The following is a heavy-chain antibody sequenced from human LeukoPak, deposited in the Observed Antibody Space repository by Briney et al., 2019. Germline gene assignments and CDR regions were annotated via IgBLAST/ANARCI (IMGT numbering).Heavy chain of an antibody. Sequence: GGSLRLSCAASGFTFSDYYMSWVRQAPGKGLEWVSYISSSSSTIYYADSVKGRFTISRDNAKNSLYLQMNSLRAEDTAVYYCARADVLRFLEWLLSFDYWGQGTLVTVSS. CDR1: GFTFSDYY. V-gene: IGHV3-11*04. J-gene: IGHJ4*02. CDR3: ARADVLRFLEWLLSFDY. D-gene: IGHD3-3*01. CDR2: ISSSSSTI.